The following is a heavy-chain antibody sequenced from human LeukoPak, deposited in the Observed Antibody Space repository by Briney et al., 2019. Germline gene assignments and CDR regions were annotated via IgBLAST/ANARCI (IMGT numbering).Heavy chain of an antibody. CDR1: GGSISSGGYY. J-gene: IGHJ5*02. CDR3: ARGLSWRRGELPRAFDP. D-gene: IGHD3-10*01. CDR2: IYYSGST. V-gene: IGHV4-31*03. Sequence: SETLSLTCTVSGGSISSGGYYWSWIRQHPGKGLEWIGYIYYSGSTYYNPSLKSRVTISVDTSKNQFSLKLSSVTAADTAVYYCARGLSWRRGELPRAFDPWGQGTLVTVSS.